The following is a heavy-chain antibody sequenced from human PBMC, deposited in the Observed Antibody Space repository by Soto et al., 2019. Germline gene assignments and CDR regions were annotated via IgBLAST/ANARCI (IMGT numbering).Heavy chain of an antibody. CDR2: ISGSGGST. CDR1: GFTFSSYA. D-gene: IGHD3-10*01. CDR3: AKDRPSLWFGESDNFDY. V-gene: IGHV3-23*01. Sequence: EVQLLESGGGLVQPGGSLRLSCAASGFTFSSYAMSWVRQAPGKGLEWVSAISGSGGSTYYADSVKGRFTISRDNSKNTLYLQMNSLRAEDTAGYYCAKDRPSLWFGESDNFDYWGQGTLVTVSS. J-gene: IGHJ4*02.